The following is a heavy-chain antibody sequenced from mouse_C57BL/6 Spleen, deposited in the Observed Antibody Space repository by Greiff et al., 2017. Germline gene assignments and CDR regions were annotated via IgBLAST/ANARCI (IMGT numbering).Heavy chain of an antibody. Sequence: VQLQQPGAELVMPGASVKLSCKASGYTFTSYWMHWVKQRPGQGLEWIGEIDPSDSYTNYNQKFKGKSTLTVDKSSSTAYMQLSSLTSEDSAVYYCARSSYDGYFDYWGQGTTLTVSS. CDR3: ARSSYDGYFDY. D-gene: IGHD2-3*01. V-gene: IGHV1-69*01. CDR2: IDPSDSYT. CDR1: GYTFTSYW. J-gene: IGHJ2*01.